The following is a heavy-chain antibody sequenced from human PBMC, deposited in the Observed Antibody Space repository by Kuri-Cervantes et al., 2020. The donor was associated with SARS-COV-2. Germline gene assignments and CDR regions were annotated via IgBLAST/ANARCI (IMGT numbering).Heavy chain of an antibody. V-gene: IGHV1-18*01. D-gene: IGHD1-26*01. J-gene: IGHJ3*02. CDR1: GYTFTSYG. CDR2: ISAYNGNT. CDR3: TRSELLNDAFDI. Sequence: ASVKVSCKASGYTFTSYGISWVRQAPGQGLEWMGWISAYNGNTNYAQKLQGRVTMTTDTSTSTAYMELRSLRSDDTAVYYCTRSELLNDAFDIWGQGTMVTVSS.